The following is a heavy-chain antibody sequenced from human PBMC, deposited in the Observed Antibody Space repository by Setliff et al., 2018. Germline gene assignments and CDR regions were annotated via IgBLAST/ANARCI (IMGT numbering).Heavy chain of an antibody. CDR3: ASRNSDGGPEYFQH. Sequence: PSETLSLTCAASGGSFSDYYWTWIRQPPGKGLEWIAEINHSASANFNPSLKSRVTMSVDASKNQISLKLMSVTAADTAVYYCASRNSDGGPEYFQHWGQGALVTVSS. J-gene: IGHJ1*01. CDR2: INHSASA. CDR1: GGSFSDYY. D-gene: IGHD1-26*01. V-gene: IGHV4-34*01.